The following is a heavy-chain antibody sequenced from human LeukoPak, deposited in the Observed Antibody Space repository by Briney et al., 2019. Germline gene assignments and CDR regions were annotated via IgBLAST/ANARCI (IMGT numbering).Heavy chain of an antibody. Sequence: GSLRLSCAASGFTFSDYYMSWIRQPPGKGLEWIGYIYYSGGTTYNPALKSRVTISVDTSKNQFSLGLSSVTAADTGVYYCARVSSVPNDQYYNGMDVWGQGTTVTVSS. CDR3: ARVSSVPNDQYYNGMDV. J-gene: IGHJ6*02. V-gene: IGHV4-59*01. D-gene: IGHD3-10*01. CDR1: GFTFSDYY. CDR2: IYYSGGT.